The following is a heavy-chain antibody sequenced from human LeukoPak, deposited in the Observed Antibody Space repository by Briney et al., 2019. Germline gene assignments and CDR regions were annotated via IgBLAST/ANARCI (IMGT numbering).Heavy chain of an antibody. V-gene: IGHV1-8*01. D-gene: IGHD4-17*01. Sequence: ASVKVSCKASGYTFTSYDINWVRQATGQGLEWMGWMNPNSGNTYYAQKFQGRVTMTRDTSIGTAHMELRSLRSEDAAVYYCARDLAHNYGDPHYFDYWGQGTLVTVSS. J-gene: IGHJ4*02. CDR1: GYTFTSYD. CDR2: MNPNSGNT. CDR3: ARDLAHNYGDPHYFDY.